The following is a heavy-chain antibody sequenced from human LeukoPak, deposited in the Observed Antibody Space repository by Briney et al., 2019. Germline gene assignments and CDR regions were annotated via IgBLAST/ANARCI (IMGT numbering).Heavy chain of an antibody. Sequence: SETLSLTCTVSGGSISSYYWSWIRQPPGKGLEWIGYIYYSGSTNYNPSHKSRVTISVDTSKNQFSLKLSSVTAADTAVYYCARDQGWGWYAHYFDHWGQGTVVTVSS. CDR3: ARDQGWGWYAHYFDH. CDR2: IYYSGST. D-gene: IGHD6-19*01. CDR1: GGSISSYY. J-gene: IGHJ4*02. V-gene: IGHV4-59*01.